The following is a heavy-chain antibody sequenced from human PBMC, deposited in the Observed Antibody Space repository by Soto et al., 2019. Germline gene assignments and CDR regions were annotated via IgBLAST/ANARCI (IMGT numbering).Heavy chain of an antibody. CDR3: ARRFHDSSGSYPFDP. D-gene: IGHD3-22*01. CDR1: GTPFRKYW. CDR2: IKIDGSGT. V-gene: IGHV3-74*03. J-gene: IGHJ5*02. Sequence: GGAPRLSCETPGTPFRKYWVQWVPQAPGRGLVWVSRIKIDGSGTTYGTSVKGRFTISRDNAKNTLYLQMNSLGAEDTAVYYCARRFHDSSGSYPFDPWGQGTLVTVSS.